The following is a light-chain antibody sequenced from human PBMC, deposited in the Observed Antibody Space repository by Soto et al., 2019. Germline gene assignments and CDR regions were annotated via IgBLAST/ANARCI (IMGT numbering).Light chain of an antibody. CDR3: QQYDSSPLT. V-gene: IGKV3-20*01. Sequence: EIVLTQSPGTPSLSPGERATLSCRASQSVSSSYLAWYHQKPGQAPRLLIYGASSRATGIPDRFSGSGSGTDFTLTISRLEPEDFAVYYCQQYDSSPLTFGGGTKVEIK. CDR2: GAS. CDR1: QSVSSSY. J-gene: IGKJ4*01.